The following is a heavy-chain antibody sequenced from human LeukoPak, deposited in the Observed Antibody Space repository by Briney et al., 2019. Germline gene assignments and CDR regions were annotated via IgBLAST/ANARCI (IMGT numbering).Heavy chain of an antibody. CDR1: GYSFTSYW. CDR3: ARLLVVAAKGDYFDY. J-gene: IGHJ4*02. D-gene: IGHD2-15*01. CDR2: IYPGDSDT. Sequence: GESLKISCKGSGYSFTSYWIGWVRQMPGKGLEWMGIIYPGDSDTRYSPSFQGQVTISADKSISTAYLQWSSLKASDTAMYYCARLLVVAAKGDYFDYWGQGTLVTVSS. V-gene: IGHV5-51*01.